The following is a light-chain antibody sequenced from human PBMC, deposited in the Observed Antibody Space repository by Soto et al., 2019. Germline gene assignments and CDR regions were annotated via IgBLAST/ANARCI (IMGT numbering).Light chain of an antibody. CDR3: QQYHNWPIT. CDR1: QSVSSN. V-gene: IGKV3-15*01. J-gene: IGKJ5*01. CDR2: DAS. Sequence: EIVITQSPATLSVSPGESATLSFRASQSVSSNLAWHQQKPGQAPRILMYDASTRATGISARFSGSGSGTEFTLTISSLQSEDFAVYYCQQYHNWPITFGQGTRLEIK.